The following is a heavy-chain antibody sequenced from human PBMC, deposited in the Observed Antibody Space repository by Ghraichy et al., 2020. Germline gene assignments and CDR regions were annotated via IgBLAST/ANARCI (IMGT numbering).Heavy chain of an antibody. V-gene: IGHV4-30-4*07. CDR2: IYYSGST. CDR3: AREQPDTAMVTRHWFDP. Sequence: SQTRSLTCAVSGGSISSGGYSWSWIRQPPGKGLEWIGYIYYSGSTYYNPSLKSRVTISVDTSKNQFSLKLSSVTAADTAVYYCAREQPDTAMVTRHWFDPWGQGTLVTVSS. J-gene: IGHJ5*02. D-gene: IGHD5-18*01. CDR1: GGSISSGGYS.